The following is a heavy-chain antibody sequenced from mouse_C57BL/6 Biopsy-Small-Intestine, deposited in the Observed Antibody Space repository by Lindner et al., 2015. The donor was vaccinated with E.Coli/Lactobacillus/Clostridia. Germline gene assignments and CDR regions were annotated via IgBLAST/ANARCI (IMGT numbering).Heavy chain of an antibody. CDR1: GFTFSSHA. J-gene: IGHJ2*01. D-gene: IGHD1-1*01. V-gene: IGHV5-4*01. Sequence: VQLQESGGGLVKPGGSLKLSCAASGFTFSSHAMSWVRQTPEKRLEWVATISDGGSYTYYPDNVKGRFTISRDNAKNNLYLQMSHLKSEDTAMYYCARDYYGSRYYFDYWGQGTTLTVSS. CDR2: ISDGGSYT. CDR3: ARDYYGSRYYFDY.